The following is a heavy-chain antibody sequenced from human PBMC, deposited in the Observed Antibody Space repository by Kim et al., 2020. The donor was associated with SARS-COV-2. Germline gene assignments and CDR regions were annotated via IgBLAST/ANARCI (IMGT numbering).Heavy chain of an antibody. D-gene: IGHD1-7*01. CDR1: GGSISSYY. CDR2: IYYSGST. J-gene: IGHJ5*02. Sequence: SETLSLTCTVSGGSISSYYWSWIRQPPGKGLEWVGYIYYSGSTNYNPSLKSRVTISVDTSKNQFSLKLSSVTAADTAVYYCARQSPEGGVRNYESGWFDPWGQGTLVTVSS. CDR3: ARQSPEGGVRNYESGWFDP. V-gene: IGHV4-59*08.